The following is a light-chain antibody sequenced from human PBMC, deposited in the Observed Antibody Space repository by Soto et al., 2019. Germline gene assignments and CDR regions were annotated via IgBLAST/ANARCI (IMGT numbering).Light chain of an antibody. CDR1: QSVSSTY. CDR3: QQFGYSFT. V-gene: IGKV3-20*01. J-gene: IGKJ3*01. CDR2: GAS. Sequence: EIVLTQSPGTLSLSPGERATLSCRASQSVSSTYLAWYQQKPGQAPRLLIYGASSRATGIPDRFSASGSGTDFTLTISRLEPEDFAVYFCQQFGYSFTCGPGTKVAVK.